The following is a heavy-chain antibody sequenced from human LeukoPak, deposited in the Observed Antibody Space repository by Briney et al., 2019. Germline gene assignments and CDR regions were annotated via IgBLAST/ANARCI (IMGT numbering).Heavy chain of an antibody. CDR2: INWNGGST. V-gene: IGHV3-20*04. CDR1: GFRFDDYG. D-gene: IGHD6-13*01. J-gene: IGHJ4*02. CDR3: ARGGAGVYFFDY. Sequence: GGSLRLSCAASGFRFDDYGMSWVRQAPGKGLEWVSGINWNGGSTGYADSVKGRFTISRDNAKNSMYLQMNSLRAEDTAVYYCARGGAGVYFFDYWGQGILVTVSS.